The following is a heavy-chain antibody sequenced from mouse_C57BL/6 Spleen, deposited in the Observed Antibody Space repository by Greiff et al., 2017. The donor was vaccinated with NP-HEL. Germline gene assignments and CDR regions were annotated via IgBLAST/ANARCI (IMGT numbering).Heavy chain of an antibody. D-gene: IGHD1-1*01. V-gene: IGHV1-80*01. J-gene: IGHJ1*03. CDR2: IYPGDGDT. CDR3: AREGITTVVRYFDV. Sequence: QVQLQQSGAELVKPGASVKISCKASGYAFSSYWMNWVKQRPGKGLEWIGQIYPGDGDTNYNGKFKGKATLTADKSSSTAYMQLSSLTSEDSAVYFCAREGITTVVRYFDVWGTGTTVTVSS. CDR1: GYAFSSYW.